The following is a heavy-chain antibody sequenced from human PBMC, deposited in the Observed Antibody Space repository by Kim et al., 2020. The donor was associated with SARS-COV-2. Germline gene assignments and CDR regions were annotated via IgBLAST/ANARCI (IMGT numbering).Heavy chain of an antibody. J-gene: IGHJ4*02. D-gene: IGHD1-26*01. Sequence: SETLSLTCTVSGGSISSYYWSWIRQPPGKGLEWIGYIYYSGSTNYNPSLKSRVTISVDTSKNQFSLKLSSVTAADTAVYYCARGYSGSSWDYWGQGTLVTVSS. V-gene: IGHV4-59*01. CDR3: ARGYSGSSWDY. CDR1: GGSISSYY. CDR2: IYYSGST.